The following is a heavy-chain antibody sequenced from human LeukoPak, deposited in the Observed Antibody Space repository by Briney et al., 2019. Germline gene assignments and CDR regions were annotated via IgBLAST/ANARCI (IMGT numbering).Heavy chain of an antibody. CDR2: ISYDGSNK. Sequence: GGSLRLSCAASGFTFSSYGMHWVRQAPGKGLEWVAVISYDGSNKYYADSVKGRFTISRDNSKNTLYLQMNSLRAEDTAVYYCAKDSGGSWPGYWGQGTLVTVSS. CDR1: GFTFSSYG. V-gene: IGHV3-30*18. D-gene: IGHD1-26*01. J-gene: IGHJ4*02. CDR3: AKDSGGSWPGY.